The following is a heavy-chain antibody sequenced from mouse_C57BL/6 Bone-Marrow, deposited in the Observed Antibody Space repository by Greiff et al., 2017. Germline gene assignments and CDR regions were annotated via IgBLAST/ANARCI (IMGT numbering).Heavy chain of an antibody. J-gene: IGHJ3*01. CDR3: ARGAY. CDR2: IYPGGGDT. V-gene: IGHV1-80*01. CDR1: GYAFSSYW. Sequence: VQLQESGAELVKPGASVKISCKASGYAFSSYWMNWVKLRPGKSLEWIGQIYPGGGDTNYNGKFKGKATLTAGKSSSTAYMQLSSLTSDDSAVYVGARGAYWGQGTRVTVSA.